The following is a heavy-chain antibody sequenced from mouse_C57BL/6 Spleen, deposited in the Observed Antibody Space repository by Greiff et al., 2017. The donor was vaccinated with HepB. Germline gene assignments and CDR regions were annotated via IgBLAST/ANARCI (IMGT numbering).Heavy chain of an antibody. CDR2: IHPNSGST. CDR3: ARSYYYGSSYVNY. V-gene: IGHV1-64*01. CDR1: GYTFTSYW. Sequence: QVQLKQPGAELVKPGASVKLSCKASGYTFTSYWMHWVKQRPGQGLEWIGMIHPNSGSTNYNEKFKSKATLTVDKSSSTAYMQLSSLTSEDSAVYYCARSYYYGSSYVNYWGQGTTLTVSS. D-gene: IGHD1-1*01. J-gene: IGHJ2*01.